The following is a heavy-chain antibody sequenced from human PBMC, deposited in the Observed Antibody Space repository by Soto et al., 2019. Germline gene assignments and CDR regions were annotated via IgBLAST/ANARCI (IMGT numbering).Heavy chain of an antibody. CDR1: GYTFTSYD. Sequence: QVQLVQSGAEVKKPRASVKVSCKASGYTFTSYDINWVRQATGQGLEWMGWMNPNSGNTGYAQKFQGRVTMTRNTFLRISYLELSSLRSEDTAVYCCAREHGSGSYYRETEFYYYYGMDVLGQGTTVTVSS. V-gene: IGHV1-8*01. D-gene: IGHD3-10*01. CDR2: MNPNSGNT. CDR3: AREHGSGSYYRETEFYYYYGMDV. J-gene: IGHJ6*02.